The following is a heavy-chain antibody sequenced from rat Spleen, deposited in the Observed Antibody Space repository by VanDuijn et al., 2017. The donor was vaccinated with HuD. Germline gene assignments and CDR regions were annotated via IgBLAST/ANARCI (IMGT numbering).Heavy chain of an antibody. V-gene: IGHV5-62*01. CDR2: ISSSSDT. Sequence: VQLVETGGGLVQPGKSLKLSCSASGFTFSTYGMHWIRQAPGKGLDWVAYISSSSDTVYVDAVKERFTISRDIAKNTLYLQLNSLKSEDTAIYYCARRGAYGYDGSYFDYWGQGVMVTVSS. CDR3: ARRGAYGYDGSYFDY. CDR1: GFTFSTYG. J-gene: IGHJ2*01. D-gene: IGHD1-12*03.